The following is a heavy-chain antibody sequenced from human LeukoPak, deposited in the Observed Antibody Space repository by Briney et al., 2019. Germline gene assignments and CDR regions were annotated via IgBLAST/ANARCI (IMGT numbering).Heavy chain of an antibody. CDR2: IYYSGST. D-gene: IGHD3-9*01. V-gene: IGHV4-59*12. CDR1: GGSISSYY. CDR3: ASGNYDILTGPDWFDP. J-gene: IGHJ5*02. Sequence: SETLSLTCTVSGGSISSYYWSWIRQPPGKGLEWIGYIYYSGSTNYNPSLKSRVTISVDKSKNQFSLKLSSVTAADTAVYYCASGNYDILTGPDWFDPWGQGTLVTVSS.